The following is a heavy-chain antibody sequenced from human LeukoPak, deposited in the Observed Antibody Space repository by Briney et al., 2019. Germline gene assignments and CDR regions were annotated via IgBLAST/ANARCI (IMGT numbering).Heavy chain of an antibody. V-gene: IGHV3-15*01. J-gene: IGHJ3*02. Sequence: GGSLRLSRAASGFTFSNAWMSWVRQAPGKGLEWVGRIKSKTDGGTTDYAAPVKGRFTISRDDSKNTLYLQMNSLKTEDTAVYYCTLIGGFGLDAFDIWGQGTMVTVSS. CDR2: IKSKTDGGTT. CDR1: GFTFSNAW. CDR3: TLIGGFGLDAFDI. D-gene: IGHD3-10*01.